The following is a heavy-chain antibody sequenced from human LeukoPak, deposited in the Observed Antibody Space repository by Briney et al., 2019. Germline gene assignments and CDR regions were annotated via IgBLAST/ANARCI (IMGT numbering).Heavy chain of an antibody. CDR2: ISGSGGGT. Sequence: GGSLRLSCAASGFTFSSHGMHWVRQTPGKGLEWVSAISGSGGGTYYADSVKGRFTISRDNSKNTLYLQMNSLRAEDTAVYYCAKDQEGTDAFDIWGQGTMVTVSS. CDR3: AKDQEGTDAFDI. D-gene: IGHD1-1*01. J-gene: IGHJ3*02. V-gene: IGHV3-23*01. CDR1: GFTFSSHG.